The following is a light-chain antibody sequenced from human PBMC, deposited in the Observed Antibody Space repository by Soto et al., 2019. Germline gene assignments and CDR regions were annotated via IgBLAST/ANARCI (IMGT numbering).Light chain of an antibody. J-gene: IGLJ3*02. CDR2: GNN. CDR1: SSNIGAAYD. Sequence: QSVLTQPPSVSGAPGQKVTISCTRSSSNIGAAYDVHWYQHLPGTAPKLLIYGNNNRPSGVPDRFSGSKSGTSASLAITGLQAEDEADYYCQSYDSSRSGWVFGGGTKLTVL. V-gene: IGLV1-40*01. CDR3: QSYDSSRSGWV.